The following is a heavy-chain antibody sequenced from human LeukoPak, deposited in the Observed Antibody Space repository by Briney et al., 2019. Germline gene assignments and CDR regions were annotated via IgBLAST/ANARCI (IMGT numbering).Heavy chain of an antibody. J-gene: IGHJ4*02. Sequence: PGGSLRLSCAASGFTFSSYSMNWVRQAPGKGLEWVSSISSSSSYIYYADSVKGRFTISRDNAKNSLYLQMNSLRAEDTAVYYCARDRAVAGTGGYYFDYWGQGTLVTVSS. V-gene: IGHV3-21*01. CDR1: GFTFSSYS. CDR2: ISSSSSYI. CDR3: ARDRAVAGTGGYYFDY. D-gene: IGHD6-19*01.